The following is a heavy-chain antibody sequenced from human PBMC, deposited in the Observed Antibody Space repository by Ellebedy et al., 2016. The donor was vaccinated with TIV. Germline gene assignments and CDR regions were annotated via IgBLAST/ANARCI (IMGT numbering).Heavy chain of an antibody. V-gene: IGHV3-23*01. D-gene: IGHD3-9*01. J-gene: IGHJ4*02. Sequence: GESLKISCAASGFNFSNYAMSWVRQAPGKGLEWVSSLSSNADTTFYADSVKGRFTVSRDNAKNSLYLQMNSLRAEDTAVYYCARSFDPAAPFDYWGQGTLVTVSS. CDR1: GFNFSNYA. CDR3: ARSFDPAAPFDY. CDR2: LSSNADTT.